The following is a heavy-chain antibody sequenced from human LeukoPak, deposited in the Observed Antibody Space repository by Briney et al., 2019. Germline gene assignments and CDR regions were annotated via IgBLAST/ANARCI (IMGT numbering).Heavy chain of an antibody. CDR2: ISSSSSYI. CDR1: GFTFSSYS. V-gene: IGHV3-21*01. Sequence: GGSLGLSCAASGFTFSSYSMNWVRQAPGKGLEWVSSISSSSSYIYYADSVKGRFTISRDNAKNSLHLQMNSLRAEDTAVYYCARAGYCSGGSCYPYYFDYWGQGTLVTVSS. CDR3: ARAGYCSGGSCYPYYFDY. D-gene: IGHD2-15*01. J-gene: IGHJ4*02.